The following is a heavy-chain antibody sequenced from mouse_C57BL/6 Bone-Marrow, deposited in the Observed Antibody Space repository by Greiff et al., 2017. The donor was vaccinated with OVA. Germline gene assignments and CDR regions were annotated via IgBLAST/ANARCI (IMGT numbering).Heavy chain of an antibody. Sequence: EVQLQQPGAELVKPGASVKLSCTASGFNITDYYMHWVKQRTEQGLAWIGRIDPEDGETKYAPKFQGKATITADTSSNTAYLQLSSLTSEDTAVYYCASFITTVVATVDYWGQGTTLTVSS. J-gene: IGHJ2*01. D-gene: IGHD1-1*01. CDR3: ASFITTVVATVDY. V-gene: IGHV14-2*01. CDR2: IDPEDGET. CDR1: GFNITDYY.